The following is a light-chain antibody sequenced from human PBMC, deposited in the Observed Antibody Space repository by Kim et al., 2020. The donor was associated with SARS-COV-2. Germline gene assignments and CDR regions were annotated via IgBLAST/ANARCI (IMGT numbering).Light chain of an antibody. V-gene: IGKV1-39*01. Sequence: DIQMTQSPSSLAASVGDRVTIACRASQSIGTYLNWYQQKPGKAPKLLIYAASSLQSGVPSRFIGSGSGTDFTLTISSLQPEDFATDYCPQSHTTTLLSFGGGTKVDI. J-gene: IGKJ4*01. CDR1: QSIGTY. CDR2: AAS. CDR3: PQSHTTTLLS.